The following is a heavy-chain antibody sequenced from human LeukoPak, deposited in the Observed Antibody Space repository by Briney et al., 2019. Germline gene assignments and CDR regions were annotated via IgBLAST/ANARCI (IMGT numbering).Heavy chain of an antibody. CDR3: ARVGVAGPFDY. J-gene: IGHJ4*02. CDR1: GYTFTNYY. CDR2: INPSGGST. Sequence: ASVKVSCKASGYTFTNYYIQWVRQAPGQGLEWMGIINPSGGSTSYAQNFQGRATMTRDASTSTVSMELSSLRSDDTAVYYCARVGVAGPFDYWGQGTLVTVSS. V-gene: IGHV1-46*01. D-gene: IGHD6-19*01.